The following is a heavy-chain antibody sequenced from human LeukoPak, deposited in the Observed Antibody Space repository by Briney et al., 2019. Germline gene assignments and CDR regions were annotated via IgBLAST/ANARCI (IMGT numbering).Heavy chain of an antibody. CDR1: GFTFSDYY. CDR3: AKTRDSYGYVYFDY. D-gene: IGHD5-18*01. Sequence: GSLRLSCAASGFTFSDYYMSWIRQAPGKGLEWVSYISSSGSTINYADSVKGRFTISRDNAKNSLYLQMNSLRAEVTAVYYCAKTRDSYGYVYFDYWGQGTLVTVSS. J-gene: IGHJ4*02. CDR2: ISSSGSTI. V-gene: IGHV3-11*04.